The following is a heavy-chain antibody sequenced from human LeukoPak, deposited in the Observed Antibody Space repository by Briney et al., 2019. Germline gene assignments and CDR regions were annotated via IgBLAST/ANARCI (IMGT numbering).Heavy chain of an antibody. D-gene: IGHD3-22*01. V-gene: IGHV6-1*01. J-gene: IGHJ4*02. CDR3: ARGNYDTRGYFSYYFDY. CDR2: TFYRSEWYT. Sequence: SQTLSLTCDISGDSASNNIATWNWIRQSPSGGLEWLGRTFYRSEWYTDYAVSVKSRITINPDTSENAFSLQLNSVTPEDTAVYYCARGNYDTRGYFSYYFDYWGQGTLATVSS. CDR1: GDSASNNIAT.